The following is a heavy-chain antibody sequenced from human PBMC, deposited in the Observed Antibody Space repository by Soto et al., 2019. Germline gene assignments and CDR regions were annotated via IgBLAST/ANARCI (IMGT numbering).Heavy chain of an antibody. D-gene: IGHD2-15*01. V-gene: IGHV3-23*01. Sequence: EVRLSESGGGLVQPGESLRLSCAASGFNCSIYSMIWVRQAPGKGLEWVSGISATTGNTYYTNSVKGRFTISRDNVENTLFLQMNNLRAEDTALYYCAIDSDGGYWGQGTLVTVSS. CDR3: AIDSDGGY. CDR1: GFNCSIYS. CDR2: ISATTGNT. J-gene: IGHJ4*02.